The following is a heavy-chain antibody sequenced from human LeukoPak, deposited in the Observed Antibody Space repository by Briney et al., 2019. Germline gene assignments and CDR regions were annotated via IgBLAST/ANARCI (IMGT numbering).Heavy chain of an antibody. CDR1: GGSFSGYY. Sequence: SETLSLTCAVYGGSFSGYYWSWIRQPPGKGLKWIGEINHSGSTNYNPSLKSRVTISVDTSKNQFSLKLSSVTAADTAVYYCARGGRDDYVWGSYRYKDFDYWGQGTLVTVSS. CDR2: INHSGST. V-gene: IGHV4-34*01. D-gene: IGHD3-16*02. CDR3: ARGGRDDYVWGSYRYKDFDY. J-gene: IGHJ4*02.